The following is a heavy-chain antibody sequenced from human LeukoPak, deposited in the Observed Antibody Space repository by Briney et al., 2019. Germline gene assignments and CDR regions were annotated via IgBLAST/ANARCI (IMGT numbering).Heavy chain of an antibody. D-gene: IGHD6-25*01. CDR1: GFTFSSYT. Sequence: GGSLRLSCAASGFTFSSYTMNWVRQPPGKGLEWVSNIGTSSSTIYYADSVKGRFTISRDNAKNSLYLQMNSLRADDTAVYYCARFAAGGSYYYYMDVWGKGTTVTVSS. J-gene: IGHJ6*03. CDR2: IGTSSSTI. CDR3: ARFAAGGSYYYYMDV. V-gene: IGHV3-48*01.